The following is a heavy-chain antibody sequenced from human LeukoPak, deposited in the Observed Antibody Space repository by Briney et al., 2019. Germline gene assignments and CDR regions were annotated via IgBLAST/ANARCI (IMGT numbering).Heavy chain of an antibody. J-gene: IGHJ4*02. D-gene: IGHD1-1*01. CDR1: GFTFSSYA. V-gene: IGHV3-48*02. Sequence: GGSLRLSCAASGFTFSSYAMSWVRQAPGKGLEWVSYISSSCSIMYYADSVKGRFTISRDNAKNSLYLQMNSLRDEDTAVYYCARDPSSVRKLDGEDSWGQGTLVTVSS. CDR2: ISSSCSIM. CDR3: ARDPSSVRKLDGEDS.